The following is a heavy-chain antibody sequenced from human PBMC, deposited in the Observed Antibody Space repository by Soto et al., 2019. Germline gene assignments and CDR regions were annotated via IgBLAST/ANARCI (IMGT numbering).Heavy chain of an antibody. J-gene: IGHJ6*02. CDR3: VRGLRYSGMDV. Sequence: SETLSLTCAVSGGSFSAYYWTWIRQPPGRGLEWIGEIDHSGSTNYNPSLEGRVTMSIDTAKHRFSLNVTSVTAADTAVYYCVRGLRYSGMDVWGQGTTVTVSS. V-gene: IGHV4-34*01. CDR2: IDHSGST. CDR1: GGSFSAYY. D-gene: IGHD2-15*01.